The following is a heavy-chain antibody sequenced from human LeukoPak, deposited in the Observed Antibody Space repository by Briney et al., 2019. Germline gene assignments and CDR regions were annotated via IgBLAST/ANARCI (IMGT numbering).Heavy chain of an antibody. CDR2: ISSSSSYI. J-gene: IGHJ5*02. D-gene: IGHD2-15*01. Sequence: PGGSLRLSCAASGFTFSSYSMNWVRQAPGKGLEWVSSISSSSSYIYYADSVKGRLTISRDNAKNSLYLQMNSLRAEDTAVYYCARGADGVSSNSRGWFDPWGQGTLVTVSS. CDR1: GFTFSSYS. CDR3: ARGADGVSSNSRGWFDP. V-gene: IGHV3-21*01.